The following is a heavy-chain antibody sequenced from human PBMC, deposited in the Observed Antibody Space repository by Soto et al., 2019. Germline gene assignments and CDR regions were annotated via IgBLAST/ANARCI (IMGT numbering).Heavy chain of an antibody. CDR3: ARVPGFIAAAGYYYYYYGMDV. Sequence: PSETLSLTCAVSGGSISSSNWWSWVRQPPGKGLEWIGEIYHSGSTNYNPSLKSRVTISVDKSKNQFSLKLSSVTAADTAVYYCARVPGFIAAAGYYYYYYGMDVWGQGTTVT. CDR2: IYHSGST. J-gene: IGHJ6*02. CDR1: GGSISSSNW. D-gene: IGHD6-13*01. V-gene: IGHV4-4*02.